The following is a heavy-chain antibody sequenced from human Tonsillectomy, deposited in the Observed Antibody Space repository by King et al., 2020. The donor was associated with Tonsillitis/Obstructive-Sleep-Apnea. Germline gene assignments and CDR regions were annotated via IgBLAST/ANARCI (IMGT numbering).Heavy chain of an antibody. CDR3: ARGIGCSGGSCYGRRFDP. D-gene: IGHD2-15*01. Sequence: QLVQSGSELKDPGASVKVSCKASGYTFTNYAMNWVRQAPGQGLEWMGGINTNTGNPTYAQGFTGRFVFSLDTSVRTSYLQISSLKAEDSAVYYCARGIGCSGGSCYGRRFDPWGQGTLVTVSS. J-gene: IGHJ5*02. CDR2: INTNTGNP. CDR1: GYTFTNYA. V-gene: IGHV7-4-1*02.